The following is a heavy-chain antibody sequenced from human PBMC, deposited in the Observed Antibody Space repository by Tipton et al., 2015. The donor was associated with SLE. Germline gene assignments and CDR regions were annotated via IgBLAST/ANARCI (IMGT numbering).Heavy chain of an antibody. CDR3: ANVARGSGYWKALHGFDI. D-gene: IGHD3-22*01. Sequence: SLRLSCAASGFTFSSNYMSWVRQAPGKGLEWVSFIYGGGNTYYADSVKGRFTISRDNSKNTLYLQMNSLRGEDTAMYYCANVARGSGYWKALHGFDIWGQGTMVTVSS. V-gene: IGHV3-66*01. CDR2: IYGGGNT. J-gene: IGHJ3*02. CDR1: GFTFSSNY.